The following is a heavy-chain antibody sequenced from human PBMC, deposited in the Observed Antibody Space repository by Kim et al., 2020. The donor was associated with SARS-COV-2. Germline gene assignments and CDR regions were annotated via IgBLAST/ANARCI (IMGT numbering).Heavy chain of an antibody. Sequence: SETLSLTCAVYGGSFSGYYWSWIRQPPGKGLEWIWEINHSGSTNYNPALKSRVTISVDTSKNQFSLKLSSVTAADTAVYYCSRATAGSPGSINYWGQGTLVTVSS. CDR1: GGSFSGYY. J-gene: IGHJ4*02. CDR3: SRATAGSPGSINY. V-gene: IGHV4-34*01. CDR2: INHSGST. D-gene: IGHD6-13*01.